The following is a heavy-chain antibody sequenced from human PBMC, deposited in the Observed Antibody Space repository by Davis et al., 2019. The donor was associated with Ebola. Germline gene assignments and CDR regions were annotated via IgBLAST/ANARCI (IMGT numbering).Heavy chain of an antibody. V-gene: IGHV4-61*03. CDR3: ARHLGRITSGAFEH. J-gene: IGHJ4*02. CDR2: IYYSGST. D-gene: IGHD1-14*01. CDR1: GGSVSSGGYY. Sequence: SETLSLTCTVSGGSVSSGGYYWNWIRQPPGKGLEWLGYIYYSGSTDYSPSLRGRVTISVATSRNHFSLNLTSVTAADTAVYYCARHLGRITSGAFEHWGLGTLVTVYS.